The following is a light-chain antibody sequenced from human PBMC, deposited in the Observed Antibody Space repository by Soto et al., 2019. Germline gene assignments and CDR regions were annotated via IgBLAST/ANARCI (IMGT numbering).Light chain of an antibody. V-gene: IGKV4-1*01. CDR1: RNVLYSYDNKNY. J-gene: IGKJ4*01. CDR2: WAS. Sequence: MLIPSPDSMAASLGGRATINCKSTRNVLYSYDNKNYLAWCQQQPGLPPKLLIYWASTRDTGVPDRFRGSGCGSDFALAIRSRQMEDEAAVYYCQQYYNTPFTFGGGTKVDIK. CDR3: QQYYNTPFT.